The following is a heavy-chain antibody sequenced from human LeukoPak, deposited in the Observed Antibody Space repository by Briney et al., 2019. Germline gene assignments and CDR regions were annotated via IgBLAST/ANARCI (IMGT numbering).Heavy chain of an antibody. CDR2: IYYSGNT. V-gene: IGHV4-39*07. Sequence: SETLSLTCTVSGGSISSNSYYWGWIRQPPGKGLEWIGSIYYSGNTYYNPSLKSRVTISVDTSKNQFSLKLSSVTAADTAVYYCARTLTNYCSSTSCYSLEVNWFDPWGQGTLVTVSS. J-gene: IGHJ5*02. D-gene: IGHD2-2*01. CDR3: ARTLTNYCSSTSCYSLEVNWFDP. CDR1: GGSISSNSYY.